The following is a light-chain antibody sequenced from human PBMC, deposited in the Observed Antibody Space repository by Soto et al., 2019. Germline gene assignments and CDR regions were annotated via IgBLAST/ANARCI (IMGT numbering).Light chain of an antibody. CDR3: QQYVNSPLT. CDR1: QSVASS. Sequence: EIVLMQSPGTLSLSPGERGTLSCGASQSVASSLAWYQQKPGQAPRLLIYDASNRATGIPDRFSGSGSGTDFTLTLSRLEPEDFAVYYCQQYVNSPLTFGGGTKVEIK. CDR2: DAS. J-gene: IGKJ4*01. V-gene: IGKV3-20*01.